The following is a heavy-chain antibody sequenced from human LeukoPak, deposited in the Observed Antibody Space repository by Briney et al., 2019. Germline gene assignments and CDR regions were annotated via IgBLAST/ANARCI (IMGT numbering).Heavy chain of an antibody. CDR1: GYTFTSYY. J-gene: IGHJ4*02. CDR3: AREYCSGGSCYPLHPYFDY. V-gene: IGHV1-46*03. D-gene: IGHD2-15*01. CDR2: INPSGGST. Sequence: ASVKVSCKASGYTFTSYYMHWVRQAPGQGLEWMGIINPSGGSTSYAQKFQGRVTMTRDTSTSTVYMELSSLRPEDTAVYYCAREYCSGGSCYPLHPYFDYWGQGTLVTVSS.